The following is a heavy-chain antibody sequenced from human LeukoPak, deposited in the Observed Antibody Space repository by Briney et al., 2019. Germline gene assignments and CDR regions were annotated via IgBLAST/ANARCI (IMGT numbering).Heavy chain of an antibody. J-gene: IGHJ3*01. D-gene: IGHD3-10*01. CDR1: GGTFSSYA. CDR3: ARDWTFTRFSGSHPCAFDV. Sequence: SQKVSCKASGGTFSSYAISWVRQAPGQGLEWMGRIIPILGIANYAQKFQGRVTIAADKSTSTAYVELSSLRSEDTAVYYCARDWTFTRFSGSHPCAFDVWGQGTMVTVSS. CDR2: IIPILGIA. V-gene: IGHV1-69*04.